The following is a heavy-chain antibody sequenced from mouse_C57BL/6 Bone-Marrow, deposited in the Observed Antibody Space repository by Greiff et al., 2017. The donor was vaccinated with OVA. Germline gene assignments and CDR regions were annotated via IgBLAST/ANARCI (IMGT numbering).Heavy chain of an antibody. CDR3: ARDLGDGYYL. CDR2: ISYDGSN. V-gene: IGHV3-6*01. CDR1: GYSITSGYY. J-gene: IGHJ3*01. Sequence: EVQLQQSGPGLVKPSQSLSLTCSVTGYSITSGYYWNWIRQFPGNKLEWMGYISYDGSNNYNPSIKNRISITRDTSKNQFFVQLNSVTTEDTATYYCARDLGDGYYLWGQGTLVTVSA. D-gene: IGHD2-3*01.